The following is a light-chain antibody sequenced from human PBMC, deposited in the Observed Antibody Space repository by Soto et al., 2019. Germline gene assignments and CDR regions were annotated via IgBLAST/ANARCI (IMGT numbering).Light chain of an antibody. Sequence: DIQMTQSPPSVSAPVGDRVTITCRASQGVGSWLAWYQKKPGKAPKLLIFAASSLQSGVPSSFSGSGSGTDFTLTNSSLQPEDVASYYCQQANSFPWTVGQGTEVEIK. J-gene: IGKJ1*01. CDR3: QQANSFPWT. V-gene: IGKV1-12*01. CDR1: QGVGSW. CDR2: AAS.